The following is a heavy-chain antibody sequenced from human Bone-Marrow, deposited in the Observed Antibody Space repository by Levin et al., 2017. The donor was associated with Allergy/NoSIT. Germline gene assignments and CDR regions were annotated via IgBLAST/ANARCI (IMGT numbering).Heavy chain of an antibody. CDR2: ISSSSSYI. J-gene: IGHJ4*02. CDR3: ARDFYLGYCSGGSCYYIDH. Sequence: PGGSLRLSCAASGFTFSDYTMNWVRQAPGKGLEWVSSISSSSSYIYYADSVKGRFTISRDNAKNSLYLQMNSLRAEDTAVYFCARDFYLGYCSGGSCYYIDHWGQGTLVTVSS. CDR1: GFTFSDYT. D-gene: IGHD2-15*01. V-gene: IGHV3-21*01.